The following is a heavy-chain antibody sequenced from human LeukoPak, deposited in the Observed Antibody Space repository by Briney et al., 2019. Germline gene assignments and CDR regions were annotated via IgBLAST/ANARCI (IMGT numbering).Heavy chain of an antibody. V-gene: IGHV3-43*01. CDR3: ARDPRAGYLDN. CDR1: GFTFSSYA. J-gene: IGHJ4*02. D-gene: IGHD1-14*01. Sequence: GRSLRLSCAASGFTFSSYAMHWVRQAPGTGLESVALINWDGRNSHYSDSVRGRFTISRDNTKNSLYLQMNNLRTEDTALYYCARDPRAGYLDNWGRGTLVTVSS. CDR2: INWDGRNS.